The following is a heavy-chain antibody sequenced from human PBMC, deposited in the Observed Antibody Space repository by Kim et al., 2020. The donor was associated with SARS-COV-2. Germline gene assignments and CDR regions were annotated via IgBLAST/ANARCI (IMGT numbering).Heavy chain of an antibody. CDR1: GFTFSTYA. D-gene: IGHD3-16*01. J-gene: IGHJ6*02. V-gene: IGHV3-30*04. Sequence: GGSLRLSCAASGFTFSTYAMHWVRQAPGKGLEWVAVVSYDGSNKYYADSVKGRFTISRDNSKNTIYLQMNSLRAEDTAVYYCARGLGGNYYYGMDVWGQGTTVTVSS. CDR2: VSYDGSNK. CDR3: ARGLGGNYYYGMDV.